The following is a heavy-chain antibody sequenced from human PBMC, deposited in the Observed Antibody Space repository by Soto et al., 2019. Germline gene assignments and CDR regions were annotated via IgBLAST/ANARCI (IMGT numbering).Heavy chain of an antibody. CDR2: INPISGVT. Sequence: ASVKVSCKASGYIFTGYYIHWVRQAPGQGLEWMGSINPISGVTYYPQNFQGRVTMTRDTSITTAYMELSSLRSHDTAIYYCARTTTFRSFQAFDYWGQGTLVTV. J-gene: IGHJ4*02. CDR3: ARTTTFRSFQAFDY. CDR1: GYIFTGYY. V-gene: IGHV1-2*02. D-gene: IGHD4-4*01.